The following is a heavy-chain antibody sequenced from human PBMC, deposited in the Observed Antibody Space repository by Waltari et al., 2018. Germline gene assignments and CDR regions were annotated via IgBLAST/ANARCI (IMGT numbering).Heavy chain of an antibody. CDR1: GYTLTDYY. D-gene: IGHD3-3*01. CDR3: ATGLEWLLNYFDY. CDR2: VDPEDGET. J-gene: IGHJ4*02. V-gene: IGHV1-69-2*01. Sequence: VQLVQSGAEVKKPGASVKVSCKVSGYTLTDYYMHWVQQAPGKGLEWMGLVDPEDGETIYAEKFQGRVTITADTSTDTAYMELSSLRSEDTAVYYCATGLEWLLNYFDYWGQGTLVTVSS.